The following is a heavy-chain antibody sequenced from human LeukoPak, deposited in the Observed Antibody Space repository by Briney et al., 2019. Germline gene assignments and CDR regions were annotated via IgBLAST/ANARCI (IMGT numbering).Heavy chain of an antibody. V-gene: IGHV3-30*04. CDR3: ARDPRQYSSDLQPLFAY. CDR2: ISYDGSNK. Sequence: GGSLRLSCAVSGFTVSSYAMHGVRQAPGKRLEWVAVISYDGSNKYYADSVKGRFTISRYNSKNTLYLQMNSLRAEDTAVYYCARDPRQYSSDLQPLFAYWEQGTLVTVSS. CDR1: GFTVSSYA. D-gene: IGHD6-19*01. J-gene: IGHJ4*02.